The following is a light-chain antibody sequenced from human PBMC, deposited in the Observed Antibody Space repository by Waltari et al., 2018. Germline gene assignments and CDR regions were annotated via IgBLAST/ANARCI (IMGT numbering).Light chain of an antibody. J-gene: IGKJ3*01. Sequence: EFVLTQSPATLSLSPGERATLSCRASQSVRGYLAWYQQEPGQAPRLLIYDTSNRATGIPARFSGSGSGTDFTLTISSLEPEDFAVYYCQHRGHWPPDATFGPGTKVDIK. CDR1: QSVRGY. V-gene: IGKV3-11*01. CDR3: QHRGHWPPDAT. CDR2: DTS.